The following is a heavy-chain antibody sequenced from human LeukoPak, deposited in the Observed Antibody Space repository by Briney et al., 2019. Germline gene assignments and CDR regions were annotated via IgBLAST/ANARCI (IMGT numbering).Heavy chain of an antibody. J-gene: IGHJ5*02. CDR1: GFTFSSYA. CDR3: ARDLIDTTSLNWFDP. V-gene: IGHV3-30-3*01. Sequence: GRSLRLSCAASGFTFSSYAMHWVRQAPGQGLEWVAIISHDGNRKYYADSVKGRFTISRDNSKNTLNLQLNSLRSEDTAIYYCARDLIDTTSLNWFDPWGQGTLVTVSS. D-gene: IGHD2-2*01. CDR2: ISHDGNRK.